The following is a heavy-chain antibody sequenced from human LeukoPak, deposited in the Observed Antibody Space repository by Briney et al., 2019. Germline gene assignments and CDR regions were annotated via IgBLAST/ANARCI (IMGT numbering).Heavy chain of an antibody. CDR2: SGRGGST. CDR3: TRDDYGETFDY. Sequence: GGSLRLSCAASGFTFSSYAMSWVRQAPGKGLEWVSASGRGGSTYYADSVKGRFTISRDNSQNTLYLQMNSLRAEDTAVYYCTRDDYGETFDYWGQGTLVTVSS. V-gene: IGHV3-23*01. CDR1: GFTFSSYA. J-gene: IGHJ4*02. D-gene: IGHD4-17*01.